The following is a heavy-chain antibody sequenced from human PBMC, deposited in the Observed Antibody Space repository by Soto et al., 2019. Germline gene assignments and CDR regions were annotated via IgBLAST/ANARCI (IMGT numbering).Heavy chain of an antibody. V-gene: IGHV1-18*04. Sequence: QVQLVQSGAEVKKPGASVKVSCKAFGYTFTTYGINWVRQAPGQGLEWMGWVSPYNGDTTYAQKVQGRVTMTTDTSTRTAYLELRSLRSDGTAVYYCAREVGHMDVWGQGTTVTVSS. CDR1: GYTFTTYG. J-gene: IGHJ6*02. CDR2: VSPYNGDT. CDR3: AREVGHMDV.